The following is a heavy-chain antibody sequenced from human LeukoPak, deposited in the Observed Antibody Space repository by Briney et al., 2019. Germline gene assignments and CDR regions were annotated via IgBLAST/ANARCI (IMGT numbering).Heavy chain of an antibody. V-gene: IGHV3-30*18. J-gene: IGHJ4*02. CDR3: VKIVMAGGYFDY. CDR1: GFTFSSYG. D-gene: IGHD3-16*01. CDR2: ISYDGSNK. Sequence: GGSLRLSCAASGFTFSSYGMHWVRQAPGKGLEWVAVISYDGSNKYYADSVKGRFTISRDNSKNTLYFQMSSLRHEDTAVYYCVKIVMAGGYFDYWGQGTLVTVSS.